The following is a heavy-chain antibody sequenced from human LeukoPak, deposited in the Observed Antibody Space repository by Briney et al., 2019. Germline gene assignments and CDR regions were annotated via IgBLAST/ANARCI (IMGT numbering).Heavy chain of an antibody. Sequence: GESLRISCKGSGYSFTSYWISWVRQMPGKGLEWMGRIDPSDSYTNYSPSFQGHVTISADKSISTAYLQWSSLKASDTAMYYCARLLVGYSGYDPSEGDDYWGQGTLVTVSS. CDR3: ARLLVGYSGYDPSEGDDY. D-gene: IGHD5-12*01. CDR1: GYSFTSYW. CDR2: IDPSDSYT. J-gene: IGHJ4*02. V-gene: IGHV5-10-1*01.